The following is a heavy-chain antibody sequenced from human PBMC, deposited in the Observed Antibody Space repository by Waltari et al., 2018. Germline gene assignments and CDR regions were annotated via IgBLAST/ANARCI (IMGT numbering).Heavy chain of an antibody. V-gene: IGHV3-48*01. D-gene: IGHD5-18*01. Sequence: EVQLVESGGGLVQPGGSLRLSCAASGFTFSSYSMNWVRQAPGKRLGGVSYISSSSSTIYYADSGKGRLTIVRDNAKNSRYLQMNSLRAEDTAVYYCARVYTASYDYWGQGTLVTVSS. CDR1: GFTFSSYS. CDR2: ISSSSSTI. J-gene: IGHJ4*02. CDR3: ARVYTASYDY.